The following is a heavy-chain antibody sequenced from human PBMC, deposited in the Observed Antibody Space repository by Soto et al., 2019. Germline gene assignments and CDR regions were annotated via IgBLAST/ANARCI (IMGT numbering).Heavy chain of an antibody. CDR2: INYSGST. V-gene: IGHV4-31*03. CDR3: ARHHQNSQVDGY. D-gene: IGHD3-10*01. J-gene: IGHJ1*01. CDR1: GGAINSGGYY. Sequence: TLPVTCTISGGAINSGGYYWSWIRQHTGKGLEWIGYINYSGSTNYNPSLKSRVIISRDTSKNQLSLNLSSVTAADTAIYYCARHHQNSQVDGYWRHGTLVT.